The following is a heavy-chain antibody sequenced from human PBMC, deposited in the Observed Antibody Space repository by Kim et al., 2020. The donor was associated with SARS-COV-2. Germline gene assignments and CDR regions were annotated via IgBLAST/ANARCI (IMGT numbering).Heavy chain of an antibody. CDR2: IIPILGIA. V-gene: IGHV1-69*02. CDR1: GGTFSSYT. D-gene: IGHD2-15*01. Sequence: SVKVSCKASGGTFSSYTISWVRQAPGQGLEWMGRIIPILGIANYAQKLQGRVTITADKSTSTAYMELSSLRSEDTAVYYCARPVVSHLYYYYGMDVWGQGTTLTVSS. J-gene: IGHJ6*02. CDR3: ARPVVSHLYYYYGMDV.